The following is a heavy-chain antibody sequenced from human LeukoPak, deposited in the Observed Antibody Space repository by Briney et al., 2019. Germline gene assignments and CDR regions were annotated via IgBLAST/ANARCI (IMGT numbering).Heavy chain of an antibody. CDR1: GFTFSSYS. D-gene: IGHD1-14*01. J-gene: IGHJ3*02. CDR2: IKQDGSEK. V-gene: IGHV3-7*03. Sequence: PGGSLRLSCAASGFTFSSYSMNWVRQAPGKGLEWVANIKQDGSEKYYVDSVKGRFTISRDNAKTSLYLQMNSLRAEDTAVYYCARDVLAAGATGTFDIWGQGTMVTVSS. CDR3: ARDVLAAGATGTFDI.